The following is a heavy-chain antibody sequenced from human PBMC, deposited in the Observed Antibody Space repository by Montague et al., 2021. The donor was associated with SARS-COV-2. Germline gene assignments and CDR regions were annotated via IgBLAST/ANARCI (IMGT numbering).Heavy chain of an antibody. Sequence: SETLSLTCAVYGGSFSGYYWSWICQPPGKELEWIGEINHSGSTKYNPSLKSRVTIFIDKSKNHFSLQLSSVTAADTAVYYCARGGTYHYGADVWGQGTTVAVSS. CDR2: INHSGST. D-gene: IGHD3-10*01. J-gene: IGHJ6*02. V-gene: IGHV4-34*01. CDR3: ARGGTYHYGADV. CDR1: GGSFSGYY.